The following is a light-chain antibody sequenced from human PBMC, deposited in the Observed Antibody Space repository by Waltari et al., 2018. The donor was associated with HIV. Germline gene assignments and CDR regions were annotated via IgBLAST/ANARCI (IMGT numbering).Light chain of an antibody. Sequence: QSALTQPASVSDSPGQSITISCSGSSGDIGGHNYVSWYQQHSGKAPKLIIYDVSNRPSGISSRFSGSKSGHTASLTISGLQTEDDADYYCSSYSSTTTPVVFGGGTRLTVL. CDR1: SGDIGGHNY. V-gene: IGLV2-14*03. CDR3: SSYSSTTTPVV. J-gene: IGLJ2*01. CDR2: DVS.